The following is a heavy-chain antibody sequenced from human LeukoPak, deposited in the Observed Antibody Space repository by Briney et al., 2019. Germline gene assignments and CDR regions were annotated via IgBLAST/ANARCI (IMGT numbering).Heavy chain of an antibody. D-gene: IGHD3-9*01. V-gene: IGHV3-23*01. Sequence: GGSLRLSCAASGFTFSSYGMSWVRQAPGKGLEWVSAISGSGGSTYYADSVKGRFTISRDNSKNTLYLQMSSLRAEDTAVYYCAKGDYDILTGYFLYWGQGTLVTVSS. J-gene: IGHJ4*02. CDR1: GFTFSSYG. CDR2: ISGSGGST. CDR3: AKGDYDILTGYFLY.